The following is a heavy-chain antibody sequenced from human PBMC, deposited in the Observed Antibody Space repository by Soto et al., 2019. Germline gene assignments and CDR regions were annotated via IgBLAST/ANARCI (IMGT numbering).Heavy chain of an antibody. CDR2: ISSSSSTI. V-gene: IGHV3-48*01. CDR3: ARYRTPPYGGYWYFDL. Sequence: EVQLVESGGGLVQPGGSLRLSCAASGVTFSSYSMNWVRQAPGKGLEWVSYISSSSSTIYYADSVKGRFTISRDNAKNSLYLHMNSLRAEDTAVFYCARYRTPPYGGYWYFDLWGRGTLVTVSS. D-gene: IGHD4-17*01. J-gene: IGHJ2*01. CDR1: GVTFSSYS.